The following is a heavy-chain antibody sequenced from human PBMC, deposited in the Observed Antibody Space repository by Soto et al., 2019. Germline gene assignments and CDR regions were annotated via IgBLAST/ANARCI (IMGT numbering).Heavy chain of an antibody. CDR3: ARERAVAGFDF. J-gene: IGHJ4*02. Sequence: QVQLVQSGAEVKKPGASVKVSCKASGYTFTSYVITWVRQATGQGLEWMGWMNPNSGNTGYAQKFQSRGTMTRNTSLNTAYMELSSLRSEDTAVYYCARERAVAGFDFWGQGTLVTASS. CDR2: MNPNSGNT. D-gene: IGHD6-19*01. CDR1: GYTFTSYV. V-gene: IGHV1-8*01.